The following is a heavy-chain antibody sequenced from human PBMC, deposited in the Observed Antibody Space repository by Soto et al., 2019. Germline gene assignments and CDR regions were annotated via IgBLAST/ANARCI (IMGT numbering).Heavy chain of an antibody. J-gene: IGHJ4*02. D-gene: IGHD4-17*01. CDR1: GGSISSYY. V-gene: IGHV4-59*01. Sequence: SETLSLTYTVSGGSISSYYWSWIRQPPGKGLEWIGYIYYSGSTNYNPSLKSRVTISVDTSKNQFSLKLSSVTAADTAVYYCARAYGGTAFDYWGQGTLVTVSS. CDR2: IYYSGST. CDR3: ARAYGGTAFDY.